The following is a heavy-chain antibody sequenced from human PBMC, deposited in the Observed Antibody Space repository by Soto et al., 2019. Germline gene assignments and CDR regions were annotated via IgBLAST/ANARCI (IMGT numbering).Heavy chain of an antibody. J-gene: IGHJ5*02. V-gene: IGHV4-59*01. CDR1: GGSISSYY. CDR3: ARDLLGYGDYDGIWLDP. D-gene: IGHD4-17*01. Sequence: SETLSLTCTVSGGSISSYYWSWIRQPPGKGLEWIGYIYYSGSTNYNPSLKSRVTISVDTSKNQFSLKLSSVTAADTAVYYCARDLLGYGDYDGIWLDPWGQGTLVTVSS. CDR2: IYYSGST.